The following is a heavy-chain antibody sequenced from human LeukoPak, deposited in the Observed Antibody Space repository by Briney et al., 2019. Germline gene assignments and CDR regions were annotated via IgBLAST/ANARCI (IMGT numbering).Heavy chain of an antibody. CDR3: ATLGYSGSYYDSDAFDI. D-gene: IGHD1-26*01. CDR1: GFTFSSYE. Sequence: QPGGSLRLSCAASGFTFSSYEMNWVRQAPGKGLEWVSYISSSGSTIYYADSVKGRFTISRDNAKNSLYLQMNSLRAEDTAVYYCATLGYSGSYYDSDAFDIWGQGTMVTVSS. V-gene: IGHV3-48*03. CDR2: ISSSGSTI. J-gene: IGHJ3*02.